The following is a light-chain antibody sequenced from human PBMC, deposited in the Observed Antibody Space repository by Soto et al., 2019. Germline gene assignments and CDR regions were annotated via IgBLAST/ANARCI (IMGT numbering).Light chain of an antibody. Sequence: EIVLTQSPGTLSLSPGERATVSCRASQSVSRYLAWYQQKPGQAPRLLIYDASDRATGFPARFSGSGFGRDFTHTISSLEPEDFAVYYCQQRSDWPITFGQGTRLEIK. V-gene: IGKV3-11*02. CDR1: QSVSRY. CDR2: DAS. J-gene: IGKJ5*01. CDR3: QQRSDWPIT.